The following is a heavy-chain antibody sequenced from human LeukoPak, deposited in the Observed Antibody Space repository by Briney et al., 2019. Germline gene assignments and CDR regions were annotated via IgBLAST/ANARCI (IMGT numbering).Heavy chain of an antibody. V-gene: IGHV4-59*01. J-gene: IGHJ5*02. CDR3: ARGSIAAAGTRVSWFDP. D-gene: IGHD6-13*01. CDR2: IYYSGST. CDR1: GGSMTNYY. Sequence: SETLSLTCTVSGGSMTNYYWNWIRQPPGKGLEWIGYIYYSGSTNYNPSLKSRVTISVDTSKNQFSLKLSSVTAADTAVYYCARGSIAAAGTRVSWFDPWGQGTLVTVSS.